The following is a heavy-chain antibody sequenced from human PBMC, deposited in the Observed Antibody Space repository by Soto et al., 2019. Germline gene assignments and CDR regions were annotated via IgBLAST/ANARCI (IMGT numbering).Heavy chain of an antibody. CDR3: AHRESDREAY. J-gene: IGHJ4*02. D-gene: IGHD3-10*01. Sequence: QITLKESGPTLVKPTQTLTLTCTFSGFSISTTGVGVGWIRQPPGKALEWLALIYWDDDKRYSPSLERRLTITKDTSKNQVVLTMTNMDPVDTGTYYCAHRESDREAYWGQGTLVTVSS. CDR2: IYWDDDK. CDR1: GFSISTTGVG. V-gene: IGHV2-5*02.